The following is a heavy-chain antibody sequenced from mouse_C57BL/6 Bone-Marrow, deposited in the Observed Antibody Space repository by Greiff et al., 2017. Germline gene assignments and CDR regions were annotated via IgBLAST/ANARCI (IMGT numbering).Heavy chain of an antibody. CDR2: ISSKSSNYAT. CDR3: VRGYDWLAY. D-gene: IGHD2-14*01. J-gene: IGHJ3*01. CDR1: GFTFNTYA. V-gene: IGHV10-3*01. Sequence: EVKLVESGGGLVQPKGSLKLSCAASGFTFNTYAMPWVRQAPGKGLEWVARISSKSSNYATYYADSVKDRFTISRDDAHSMLYLQMHNMTTEDTAMYKCVRGYDWLAYGGRGTRVTVTA.